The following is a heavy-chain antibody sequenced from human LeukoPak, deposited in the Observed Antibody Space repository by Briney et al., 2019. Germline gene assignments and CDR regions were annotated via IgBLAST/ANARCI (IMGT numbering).Heavy chain of an antibody. Sequence: GSLRLSCAASGFTFSSYAMHWVRQAPANGLEWVALISYDGSNKYYADSVKGRFTISRDNSKSTLYLQMNSLRAEDTAVFYCARETYYYDSSGHFDYWGQGTLVTVSS. CDR2: ISYDGSNK. J-gene: IGHJ4*02. V-gene: IGHV3-30-3*01. CDR3: ARETYYYDSSGHFDY. D-gene: IGHD3-22*01. CDR1: GFTFSSYA.